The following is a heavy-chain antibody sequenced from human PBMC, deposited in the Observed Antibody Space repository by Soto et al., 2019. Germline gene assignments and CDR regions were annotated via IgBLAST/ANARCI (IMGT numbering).Heavy chain of an antibody. V-gene: IGHV1-69*13. Sequence: ASVKVSCKASGGTFSSYAISWVRQAPGQGLEWMGGIIPIFGTANYAQKFQGRVTITADESTSTAYMELSSLRSEDTAVYYCARASVNYDFLTGPEGPYYYYGMDVWGQGTTVTVSS. CDR1: GGTFSSYA. CDR3: ARASVNYDFLTGPEGPYYYYGMDV. CDR2: IIPIFGTA. D-gene: IGHD3-9*01. J-gene: IGHJ6*02.